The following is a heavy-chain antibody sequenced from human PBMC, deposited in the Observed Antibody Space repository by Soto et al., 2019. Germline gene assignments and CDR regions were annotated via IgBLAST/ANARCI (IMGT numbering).Heavy chain of an antibody. J-gene: IGHJ6*02. V-gene: IGHV3-48*02. CDR1: GFTFISYS. Sequence: WGSLRLSCAASGFTFISYSINWGRHSPFKGLEWVSYISSSSSTIYYADSVKGRFTISRDNAKNSLYLQMNSLRDEDTAVYYCAREAMTTVTTSKYYYYCGMDVWGQGTTVTVSS. D-gene: IGHD4-17*01. CDR3: AREAMTTVTTSKYYYYCGMDV. CDR2: ISSSSSTI.